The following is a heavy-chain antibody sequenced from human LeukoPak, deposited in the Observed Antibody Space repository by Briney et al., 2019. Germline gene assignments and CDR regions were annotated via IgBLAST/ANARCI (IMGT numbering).Heavy chain of an antibody. D-gene: IGHD6-13*01. Sequence: ASVKVSCKASGYTFTSYGISWVRQAPGQGLEWMGWISAYNGNTNYAQKLQGRVTMTTDTSTSTAYMELSSLRSEDTAVYYCARDRGYSSRDFGMDVWGQGTTVTVSS. V-gene: IGHV1-18*04. CDR3: ARDRGYSSRDFGMDV. J-gene: IGHJ6*02. CDR1: GYTFTSYG. CDR2: ISAYNGNT.